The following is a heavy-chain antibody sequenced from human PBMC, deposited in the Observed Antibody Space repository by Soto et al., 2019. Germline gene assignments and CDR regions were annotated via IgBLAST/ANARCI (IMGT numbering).Heavy chain of an antibody. Sequence: QVQLVESGGGVVQPGRSLRLSCAASGFTFSSYAMHWVRQAPGKGLEWVAVISYDGSNKYYADSVKGRFTISRDNSKNTLYLQMNRLREEDTAVYYCAREHEGYSSSWYCDYWGQGTLVTVSS. J-gene: IGHJ4*02. V-gene: IGHV3-30-3*01. CDR1: GFTFSSYA. CDR3: AREHEGYSSSWYCDY. CDR2: ISYDGSNK. D-gene: IGHD6-13*01.